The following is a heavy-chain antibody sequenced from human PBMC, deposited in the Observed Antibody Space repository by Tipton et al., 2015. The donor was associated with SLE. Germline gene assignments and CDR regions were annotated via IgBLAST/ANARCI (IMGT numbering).Heavy chain of an antibody. Sequence: TLSLTCTVSGGSISNYFGSWIRQPPGKGLEWIGYIYHSGSTNYNPSLKSRVTISVDTSKNQFSLKLSSVTAADTALYYCARQDTWRGYPSHFDYWGHGILVTVSS. J-gene: IGHJ4*01. CDR1: GGSISNYF. V-gene: IGHV4-59*01. CDR2: IYHSGST. CDR3: ARQDTWRGYPSHFDY. D-gene: IGHD3-3*01.